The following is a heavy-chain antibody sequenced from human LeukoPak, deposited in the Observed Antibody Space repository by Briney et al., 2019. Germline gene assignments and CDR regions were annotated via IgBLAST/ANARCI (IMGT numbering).Heavy chain of an antibody. CDR2: IYYSGST. V-gene: IGHV4-59*01. Sequence: SETLSLTCTVSGGSISSYYWSWIRQPPGKGLEWIGYIYYSGSTNYNPSLKSRVTISVDTSKNQFSLKLSSVTAVDTAVYYCARDAGPYYYDSKGYFDYWGQGTLVTVSS. CDR3: ARDAGPYYYDSKGYFDY. D-gene: IGHD3-22*01. J-gene: IGHJ4*02. CDR1: GGSISSYY.